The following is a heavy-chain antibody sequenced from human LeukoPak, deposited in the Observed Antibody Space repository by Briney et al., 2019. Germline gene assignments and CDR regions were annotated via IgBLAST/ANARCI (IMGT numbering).Heavy chain of an antibody. CDR3: ARDRYLAAAGYFDY. Sequence: GGALRLSCAAPGFTFSSYAMHWVRQAPGKGLWWVAVISYDGSNKYYADSAKGRVTISRDNSKNTLYLQMNSLRAEETAVYYCARDRYLAAAGYFDYWGQGTLVSVSS. CDR2: ISYDGSNK. D-gene: IGHD6-13*01. J-gene: IGHJ4*02. V-gene: IGHV3-30*04. CDR1: GFTFSSYA.